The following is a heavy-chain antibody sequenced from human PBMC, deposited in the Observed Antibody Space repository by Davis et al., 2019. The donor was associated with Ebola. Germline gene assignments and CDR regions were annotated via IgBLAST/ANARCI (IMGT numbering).Heavy chain of an antibody. D-gene: IGHD4-23*01. CDR3: AQQLGDYGGNALRY. J-gene: IGHJ4*02. CDR2: ISSSSSYI. Sequence: GESLKISCAASGFIFNTYGMFWVRQAPGKGLEWVSSISSSSSYIYYADSVKGRFTISRDDAKKSLYLQMDSLRAEDTAVYYCAQQLGDYGGNALRYWGQGTLVTVSS. V-gene: IGHV3-21*01. CDR1: GFIFNTYG.